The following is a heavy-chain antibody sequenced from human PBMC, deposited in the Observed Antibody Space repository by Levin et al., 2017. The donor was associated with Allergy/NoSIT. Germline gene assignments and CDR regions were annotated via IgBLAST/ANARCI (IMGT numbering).Heavy chain of an antibody. Sequence: LSLTCAASGFPFSSYWMSWVRQAPGKGLEWVANIKQDGSEKYYVDSVKGRFTISRDNAKNSLYLQMNSLRAEDTAVYYCARSHVLRYFDWYTNDAFDIWGQGTMVTVSS. CDR3: ARSHVLRYFDWYTNDAFDI. V-gene: IGHV3-7*04. CDR1: GFPFSSYW. J-gene: IGHJ3*02. CDR2: IKQDGSEK. D-gene: IGHD3-9*01.